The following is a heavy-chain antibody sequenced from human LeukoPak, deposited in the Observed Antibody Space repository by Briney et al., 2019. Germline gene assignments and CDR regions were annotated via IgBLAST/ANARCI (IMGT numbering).Heavy chain of an antibody. Sequence: SETLSLTCTVSGASISGSGYYWGWIRQPPGKGLEWIGEINHSGSTNYNPSLKSRVTISVDTSKNQFSLKLSSVTAADTAVYYCARGYCSGGNCYDYWGQGTLVTVSS. D-gene: IGHD2-15*01. CDR3: ARGYCSGGNCYDY. J-gene: IGHJ4*02. V-gene: IGHV4-39*07. CDR1: GASISGSGYY. CDR2: INHSGST.